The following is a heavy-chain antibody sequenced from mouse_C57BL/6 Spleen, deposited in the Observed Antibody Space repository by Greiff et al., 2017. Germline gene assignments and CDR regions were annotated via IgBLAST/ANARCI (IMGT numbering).Heavy chain of an antibody. Sequence: QVQRVESGPGLVAPSQSLSITCPVSGFSLTSYAISWVRQPPGKGLEWLGVIWTGGGTNYNSALKSRQSISKDNSKSQVFLKKNSLQTDDTARYYCAREKEGSYYSNCAMDYWGQGTSGTVSS. V-gene: IGHV2-9-1*01. CDR1: GFSLTSYA. CDR3: AREKEGSYYSNCAMDY. CDR2: IWTGGGT. J-gene: IGHJ4*01. D-gene: IGHD2-5*01.